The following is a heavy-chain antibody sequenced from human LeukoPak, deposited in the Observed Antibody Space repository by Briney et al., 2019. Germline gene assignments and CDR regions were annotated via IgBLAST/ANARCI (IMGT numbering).Heavy chain of an antibody. Sequence: GGSLRLSCATSGFTFSNCGMSWVRQAPGKGLQWLSVIGGDGTTYYADSVKGRFTISRDNSKNTLYLQMNSLRAEDTAVYYCARKYYGSGSYYIPDYWGQGTLVTVSS. CDR3: ARKYYGSGSYYIPDY. CDR1: GFTFSNCG. D-gene: IGHD3-10*01. V-gene: IGHV3-53*05. J-gene: IGHJ4*02. CDR2: IGGDGTT.